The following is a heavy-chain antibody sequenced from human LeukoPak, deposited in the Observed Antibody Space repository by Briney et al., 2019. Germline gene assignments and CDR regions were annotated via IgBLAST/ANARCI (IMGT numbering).Heavy chain of an antibody. D-gene: IGHD6-19*01. J-gene: IGHJ4*02. CDR3: ARELSSGWYFDY. CDR2: ISSSSSYT. CDR1: GFTFSDYY. V-gene: IGHV3-11*05. Sequence: GGSLGLSCAASGFTFSDYYMSWIRQAPGEGLEWVSYISSSSSYTNYADSVKGRFTISRDNAKNSLYLQMNSLRAEDTAVYYCARELSSGWYFDYWGQGTLVTVSS.